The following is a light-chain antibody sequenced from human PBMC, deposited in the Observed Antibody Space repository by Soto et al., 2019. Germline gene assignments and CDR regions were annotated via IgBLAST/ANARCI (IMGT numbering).Light chain of an antibody. CDR1: QTISSW. Sequence: DIQVTQSTSTLSGSVGDRVTITCGASQTISSWLAWYQQKPGKAPKLLIYKASTLKSGVPSRFSGSGSGTEFTLTISSLQPDDFATYYCQHYNSYSEAFGQGTKVDI. V-gene: IGKV1-5*03. CDR2: KAS. J-gene: IGKJ1*01. CDR3: QHYNSYSEA.